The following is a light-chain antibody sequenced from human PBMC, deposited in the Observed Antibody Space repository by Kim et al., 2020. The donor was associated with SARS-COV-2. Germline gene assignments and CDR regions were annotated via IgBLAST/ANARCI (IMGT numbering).Light chain of an antibody. CDR3: QVWDSTSDRLA. Sequence: SYELTQPPSVSEAPGKTARMTCEGTNIGRKSVQWYQQRPGQAPVLVIYYDTDRPSGISDRFSGSNSGDTATLTISRVEAGDEASYFCQVWDSTSDRLAFGGGTQLTVL. CDR2: YDT. V-gene: IGLV3-21*04. J-gene: IGLJ3*02. CDR1: NIGRKS.